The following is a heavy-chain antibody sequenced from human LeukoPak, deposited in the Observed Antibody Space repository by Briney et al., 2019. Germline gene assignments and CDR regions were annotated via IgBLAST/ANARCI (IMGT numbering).Heavy chain of an antibody. D-gene: IGHD6-6*01. CDR1: GGSFSGYY. J-gene: IGHJ4*02. V-gene: IGHV4-34*01. CDR2: INHSGST. Sequence: SETLSLTCAVYGGSFSGYYWSWIHQPRGKGLEWIGEINHSGSTNYNPSLKSRVTISVDTSKNQFSLKLSSVTAADTAVYYCARLEYSSSSGFDYWGQGTLVTVSS. CDR3: ARLEYSSSSGFDY.